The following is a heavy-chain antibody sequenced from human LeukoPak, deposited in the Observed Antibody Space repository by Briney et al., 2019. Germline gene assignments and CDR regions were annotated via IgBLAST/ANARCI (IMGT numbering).Heavy chain of an antibody. V-gene: IGHV1-18*01. Sequence: ASVKVSCKASGYTFTSYGISWVRQAPGQGLEWMGWISTYNDNTNYAQKLQGRVAMTSDTSTSTAYMELRSLRSDDTAVYYCARGRIMITFGGVIVIDGFDYWGQGTLVTVSS. D-gene: IGHD3-16*02. J-gene: IGHJ4*02. CDR3: ARGRIMITFGGVIVIDGFDY. CDR2: ISTYNDNT. CDR1: GYTFTSYG.